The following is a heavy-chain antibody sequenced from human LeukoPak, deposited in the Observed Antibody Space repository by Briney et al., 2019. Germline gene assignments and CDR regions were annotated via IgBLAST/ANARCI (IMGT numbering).Heavy chain of an antibody. V-gene: IGHV4-39*01. CDR1: GGSISSSDQY. CDR2: IYYSRST. J-gene: IGHJ5*02. CDR3: ARRQSSGSYDWFDP. D-gene: IGHD3-10*01. Sequence: SETLSLTCTVSGGSISSSDQYWGWIRQPPGKGLEWIGSIYYSRSTYYNPSLKSRVTISVDTSENQFSLRLSSVTAADTAVYYCARRQSSGSYDWFDPWGQGTLVTVSS.